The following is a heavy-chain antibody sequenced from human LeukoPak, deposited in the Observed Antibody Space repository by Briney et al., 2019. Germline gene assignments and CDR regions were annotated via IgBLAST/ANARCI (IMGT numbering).Heavy chain of an antibody. V-gene: IGHV3-23*01. D-gene: IGHD4-17*01. J-gene: IGHJ4*02. Sequence: GGSLRVSCAASGFTFSSYAMSWVRQAPGKGLEWVSAINSSGGRTYYAYSVKGGTTISSANTKNMPYPQMNGLRAADTAVYYCAKAPITVSYGDVLFDYWGQGTLVTVSS. CDR2: INSSGGRT. CDR3: AKAPITVSYGDVLFDY. CDR1: GFTFSSYA.